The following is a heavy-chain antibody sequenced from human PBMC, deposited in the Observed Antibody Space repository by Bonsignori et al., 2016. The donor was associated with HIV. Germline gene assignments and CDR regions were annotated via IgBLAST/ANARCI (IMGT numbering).Heavy chain of an antibody. D-gene: IGHD6-19*01. CDR2: INPSGGST. Sequence: ASVKVSCKASGYTFTSYYMHWVRQAPGQGLEWMGIINPSGGSTSYAQKFQGRVTMTRDTSTSTVYMELSSLRSDDTALYYCARASGWYRSFDYWGQGTLVTVSS. V-gene: IGHV1-46*01. J-gene: IGHJ4*02. CDR1: GYTFTSYY. CDR3: ARASGWYRSFDY.